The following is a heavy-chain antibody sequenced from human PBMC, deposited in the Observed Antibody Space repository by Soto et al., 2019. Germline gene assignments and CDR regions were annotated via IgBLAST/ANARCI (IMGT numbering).Heavy chain of an antibody. J-gene: IGHJ4*02. Sequence: GGSLRLSCAASGFTFTSYAMSWVRQAPGKGLEWVSDISSSGSTIYYADSVKGRFTISRDNAKNSLYLQMNSLRAADTAVYYCASRVDYDSSGSYFDYWGQGTLVTVSS. CDR2: ISSSGSTI. CDR3: ASRVDYDSSGSYFDY. D-gene: IGHD3-22*01. V-gene: IGHV3-48*01. CDR1: GFTFTSYA.